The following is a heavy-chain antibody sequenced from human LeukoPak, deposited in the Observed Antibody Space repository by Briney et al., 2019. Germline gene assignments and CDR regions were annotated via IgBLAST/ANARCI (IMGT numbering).Heavy chain of an antibody. CDR1: GGAISNYY. V-gene: IGHV4-59*01. CDR2: IYYSGST. J-gene: IGHJ5*02. D-gene: IGHD6-6*01. CDR3: ARKKFIAAGGFDP. Sequence: PSETLSLTRTVSGGAISNYYWSWIRQPPGKGLEWIGYIYYSGSTNYNPSLKSRVTISVDTSKNQFSLKLSSVTAADTAVYYCARKKFIAAGGFDPWGQGTLVTVSS.